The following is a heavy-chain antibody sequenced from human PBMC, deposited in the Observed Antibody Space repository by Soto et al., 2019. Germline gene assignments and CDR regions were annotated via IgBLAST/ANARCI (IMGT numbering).Heavy chain of an antibody. CDR2: IYSSGST. CDR1: GGSISNSY. CDR3: ARHSPLFFYGSGPWDV. D-gene: IGHD3-10*01. V-gene: IGHV4-59*08. Sequence: QVQLQESGPGLVRPSETLSLTCTVSGGSISNSYWSWIRQSPGKGLEWIGYIYSSGSTNYNPSLKSRVTISVDTSKNQFSLKLSSLIAADTAVYYCARHSPLFFYGSGPWDVWGQGTTVTVSS. J-gene: IGHJ6*02.